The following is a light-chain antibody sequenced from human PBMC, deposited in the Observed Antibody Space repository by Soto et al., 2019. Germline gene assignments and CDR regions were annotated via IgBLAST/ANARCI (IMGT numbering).Light chain of an antibody. Sequence: EIVLTQSPATLSLSPGERATLSCRASQSVSSYLAWYQQKPGQAPRLLIYDASNRATGIPARFSGSGSGTDFTLTISSLEPEDFAVYYCQQRSNWPPHTFAGGTKVEIK. CDR2: DAS. CDR1: QSVSSY. V-gene: IGKV3-11*01. CDR3: QQRSNWPPHT. J-gene: IGKJ4*01.